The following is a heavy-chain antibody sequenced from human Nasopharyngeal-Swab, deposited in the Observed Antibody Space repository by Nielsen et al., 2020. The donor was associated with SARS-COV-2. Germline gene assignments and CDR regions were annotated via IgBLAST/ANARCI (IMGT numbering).Heavy chain of an antibody. V-gene: IGHV3-30-3*01. CDR2: ISYDGSNK. CDR1: GFTFSSYA. Sequence: GESLKISCAASGFTFSSYAMHWVRQAPGKGLEWVAVISYDGSNKYYAGSVKGRFTISRDNSKNTLYLQMNSLRAEDTAVYYCARGDTVTILTHFDYWGQGTLVTVSS. D-gene: IGHD4-17*01. J-gene: IGHJ4*02. CDR3: ARGDTVTILTHFDY.